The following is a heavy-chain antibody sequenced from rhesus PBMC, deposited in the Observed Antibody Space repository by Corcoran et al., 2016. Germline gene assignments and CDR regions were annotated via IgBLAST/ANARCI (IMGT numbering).Heavy chain of an antibody. J-gene: IGHJ5-1*01. D-gene: IGHD2-33*01. CDR2: ITPYNGNT. CDR1: GYTFTDYY. Sequence: QVQLVQSGAEVTKPGSSVKVSCKASGYTFTDYYMHWVRQAPRHGLEWMGWITPYNGNTKEAQKFQGRVTMTRDTSTSTAYMELRSLRSEDTAVYYCARLMEVADVWGPGVLVTVSS. CDR3: ARLMEVADV. V-gene: IGHV1S2*01.